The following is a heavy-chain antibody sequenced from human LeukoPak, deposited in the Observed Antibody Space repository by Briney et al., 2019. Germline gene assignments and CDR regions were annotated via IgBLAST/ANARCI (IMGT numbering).Heavy chain of an antibody. CDR1: GFTFNNYA. Sequence: GGSLRLSCAASGFTFNNYAMSWVRQAPAKGLEWVSTISGSGGSTHYADSVKGRFTISRDNSRTTLYLQMNSLRAEDTAVYYCAKDRAAPATPYNWFDPWGQGTLVTVSS. D-gene: IGHD6-13*01. J-gene: IGHJ5*02. CDR3: AKDRAAPATPYNWFDP. V-gene: IGHV3-23*01. CDR2: ISGSGGST.